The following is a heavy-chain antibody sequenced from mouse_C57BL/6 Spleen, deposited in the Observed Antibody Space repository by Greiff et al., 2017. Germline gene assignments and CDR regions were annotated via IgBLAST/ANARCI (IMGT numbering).Heavy chain of an antibody. V-gene: IGHV1-52*01. J-gene: IGHJ3*01. CDR1: GYTFTSYW. Sequence: QVQLQQPGAELVRPGSSVKLSCKASGYTFTSYWMHWVKQRPIQGLEWIGNIDPSDSETHYNQKFKDKATLTVDKSSSTAYMQLSSLTSEDSAVYYCAKSSESDNSLAYWGQGTLVTVSA. CDR3: AKSSESDNSLAY. CDR2: IDPSDSET. D-gene: IGHD2-10*02.